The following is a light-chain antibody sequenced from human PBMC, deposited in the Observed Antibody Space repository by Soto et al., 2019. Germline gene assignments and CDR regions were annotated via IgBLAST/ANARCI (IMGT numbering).Light chain of an antibody. CDR2: DAS. J-gene: IGKJ5*01. V-gene: IGKV3D-15*01. Sequence: DIVMTQSPATLSVSPGERATLSCRASQSIRTDLAWYQQKSGQGPRLLIYDASTRATGIPARFSGSGSGTEFTLTISSLQSEDVAVYWCQQYNNWPLTFGPGTRLEIK. CDR1: QSIRTD. CDR3: QQYNNWPLT.